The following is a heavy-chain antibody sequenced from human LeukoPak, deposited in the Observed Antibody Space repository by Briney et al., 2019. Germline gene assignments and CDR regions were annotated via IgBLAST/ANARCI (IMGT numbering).Heavy chain of an antibody. V-gene: IGHV4-39*07. CDR2: IYYSGST. D-gene: IGHD4-11*01. CDR3: ARDRVMAKSTVTSH. CDR1: GGSISSSSYY. J-gene: IGHJ4*02. Sequence: SETLSLTCTVSGGSISSSSYYWGWIRQPPGKGLEWIGSIYYSGSTYYNPSLKSRVTISVDTSKNQFSLKLSSVTAADTAVYYCARDRVMAKSTVTSHWGQGTLVTVSS.